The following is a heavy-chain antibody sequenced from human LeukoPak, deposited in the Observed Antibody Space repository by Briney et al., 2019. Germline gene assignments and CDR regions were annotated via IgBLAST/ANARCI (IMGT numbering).Heavy chain of an antibody. Sequence: GGSLRLSCAASGFTFSTYAMSWVRQAPGKGLDWVSAISGGDHKTYNADSVKGRFTISRDDSKSTLFLQMNSLRVEDTAVYYCAKYSARGPQRFDCWGQGTLVTVSS. CDR3: AKYSARGPQRFDC. CDR2: ISGGDHKT. V-gene: IGHV3-23*01. CDR1: GFTFSTYA. J-gene: IGHJ4*02. D-gene: IGHD2-15*01.